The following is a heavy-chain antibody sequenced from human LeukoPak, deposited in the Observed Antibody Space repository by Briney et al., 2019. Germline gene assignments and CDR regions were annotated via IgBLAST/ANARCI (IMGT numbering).Heavy chain of an antibody. CDR3: AKTVVVTANPRAFDI. Sequence: GGTLRLSCAASGFTFINFGMNWVRQAPGKGLEWVSGISGRGASTNYADSVKGRFTISRDSSKNLLYLQMNSLRDEDTAVYYCAKTVVVTANPRAFDIWGQGTMVTVSS. CDR2: ISGRGAST. D-gene: IGHD2-21*02. V-gene: IGHV3-23*01. J-gene: IGHJ3*02. CDR1: GFTFINFG.